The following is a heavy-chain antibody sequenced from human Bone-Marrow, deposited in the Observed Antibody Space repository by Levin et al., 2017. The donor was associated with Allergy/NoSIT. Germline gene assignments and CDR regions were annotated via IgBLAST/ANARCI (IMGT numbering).Heavy chain of an antibody. D-gene: IGHD2-8*01. V-gene: IGHV4-59*01. CDR2: VYYVGTT. J-gene: IGHJ4*02. Sequence: SETLSLTCTVSGGSITPYYWSWVRQSPGKGLEWIGYVYYVGTTFYNPSLRSRVTISVDSSRNQFSLRMTSATVADSAVYFCARVTKKGSHFDSWGQGARVTVSS. CDR1: GGSITPYY. CDR3: ARVTKKGSHFDS.